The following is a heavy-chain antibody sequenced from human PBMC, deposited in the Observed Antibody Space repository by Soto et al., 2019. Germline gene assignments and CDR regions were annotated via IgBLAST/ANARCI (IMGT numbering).Heavy chain of an antibody. CDR2: ISYDGSNK. CDR3: ARPHNVLRFLEWLGQSYYYYGMDV. J-gene: IGHJ6*02. V-gene: IGHV3-30-3*01. CDR1: GFTFSSYA. D-gene: IGHD3-3*01. Sequence: QVQLVESGGGVVQPGRSLRLSCAASGFTFSSYAMHWVRQAPGKGLEWVAVISYDGSNKYYADYVKGRFTISRDNSKNTLYLQMNSLRAEDTAVYYCARPHNVLRFLEWLGQSYYYYGMDVWGQGTTVTVSS.